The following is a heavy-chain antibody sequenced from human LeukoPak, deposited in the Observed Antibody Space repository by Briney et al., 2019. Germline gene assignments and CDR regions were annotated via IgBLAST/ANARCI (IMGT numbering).Heavy chain of an antibody. Sequence: SGPTLVKPTQTLTLTCTFSGFSLSTSGVGVGWIRQPPGKALEWLALIYWDDDKRYSPSLKSRLTITKDTSKNQVVLTMTNMDPVDTATYYCAHHSYGRAADNYHWFDPWGQGTLVTVSS. V-gene: IGHV2-5*02. J-gene: IGHJ5*02. D-gene: IGHD6-13*01. CDR1: GFSLSTSGVG. CDR2: IYWDDDK. CDR3: AHHSYGRAADNYHWFDP.